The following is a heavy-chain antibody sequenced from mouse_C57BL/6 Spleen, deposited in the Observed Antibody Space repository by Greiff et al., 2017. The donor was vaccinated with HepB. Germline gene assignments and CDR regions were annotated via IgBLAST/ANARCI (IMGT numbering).Heavy chain of an antibody. CDR1: GYTFTDYE. V-gene: IGHV1-15*01. CDR3: TRSHYGSSH. Sequence: VQLQQSGAELVRPGASVTLSCKASGYTFTDYEMHWVKQTPVHGLEWIGAIDPETGGTAYNQKFKGKAILTADKSSSTAYMGLRSLTSEDSAVYYCTRSHYGSSHWGQGTTLTVSS. D-gene: IGHD1-1*01. J-gene: IGHJ2*01. CDR2: IDPETGGT.